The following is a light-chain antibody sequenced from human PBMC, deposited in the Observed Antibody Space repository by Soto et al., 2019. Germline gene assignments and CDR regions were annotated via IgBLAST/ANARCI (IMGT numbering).Light chain of an antibody. J-gene: IGKJ4*01. CDR2: VAS. Sequence: DIQMIQSPSSLSASVGDRVTITCRASQSIGNYLSWYQQKPGKAPKLLINVASTLQSGVPSRFSGSGSGTEFTLTISSLQPDDFATYYCQQYNSYTLTFGGGTKVDIK. CDR3: QQYNSYTLT. V-gene: IGKV1-17*01. CDR1: QSIGNY.